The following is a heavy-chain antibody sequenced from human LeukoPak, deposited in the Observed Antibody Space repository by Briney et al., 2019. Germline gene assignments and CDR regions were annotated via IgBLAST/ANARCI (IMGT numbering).Heavy chain of an antibody. Sequence: GRSLRLSCAASGFTFSSYAMHWVRQAPGKGLERVAVISYDGSNKYYADSVKGRFTISRDNSKNTLYLQMNSLRAEDTAVYYCASVRYYDSSGYYPHPGLIDYWGQGTLVTVSS. J-gene: IGHJ4*02. V-gene: IGHV3-30*04. CDR1: GFTFSSYA. CDR3: ASVRYYDSSGYYPHPGLIDY. CDR2: ISYDGSNK. D-gene: IGHD3-22*01.